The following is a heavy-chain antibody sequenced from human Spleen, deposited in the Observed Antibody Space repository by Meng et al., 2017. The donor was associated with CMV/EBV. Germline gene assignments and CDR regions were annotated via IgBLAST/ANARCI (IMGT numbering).Heavy chain of an antibody. J-gene: IGHJ4*02. CDR2: TYSSGST. CDR3: ARDGPVSQGFAY. V-gene: IGHV3-53*01. Sequence: GGALRLTCAASGFSVSTTYMSWVRQAPGKGLECVSYTYSSGSTYYADSVKGRFTISRDNSKNTLYLQINSLRADDMAVYYCARDGPVSQGFAYWGQGTLVTVSS. CDR1: GFSVSTTY.